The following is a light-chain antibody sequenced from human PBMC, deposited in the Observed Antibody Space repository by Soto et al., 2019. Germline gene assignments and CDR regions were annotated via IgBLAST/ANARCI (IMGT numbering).Light chain of an antibody. CDR2: DVS. V-gene: IGLV2-14*01. Sequence: QPALTQPASVSGSPGQSITLSCTGTSSDVGGYNYVSWYQQHPGKAPKLMIYDVSNRPSGVSNRFSGSKSGNTASLTISGLQAEDEADYYCSSYTSSSTPYVFGTGTRSPS. CDR3: SSYTSSSTPYV. J-gene: IGLJ1*01. CDR1: SSDVGGYNY.